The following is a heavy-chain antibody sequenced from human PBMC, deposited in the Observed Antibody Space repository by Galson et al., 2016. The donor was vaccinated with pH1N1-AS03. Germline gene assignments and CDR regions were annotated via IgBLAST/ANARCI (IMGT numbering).Heavy chain of an antibody. J-gene: IGHJ4*02. CDR2: IRYDESIK. Sequence: CAASGFVFSTSAIHWVRQSPGKGLEWVAFIRYDESIKNYGDSVKGRFTISRDNSKNTVDLEMNSLRPEDSAVYYCVKGGGYSHGFLEYYFDSWGQGTLVTVSS. CDR1: GFVFSTSA. CDR3: VKGGGYSHGFLEYYFDS. D-gene: IGHD3-3*01. V-gene: IGHV3-30*02.